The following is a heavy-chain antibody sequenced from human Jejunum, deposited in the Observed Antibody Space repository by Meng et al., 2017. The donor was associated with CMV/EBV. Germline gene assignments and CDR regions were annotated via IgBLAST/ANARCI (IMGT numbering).Heavy chain of an antibody. CDR2: IKQSVGS. Sequence: QVHLQQWGAGLLKPSETLSLTCAVSGGSFSHYYWTLIRQSPGKGLEWIGEIKQSVGSNYKPSLNSRVTMSVDTSKNQFSLKLNSVAAADTAVYYCVRGGDGYLYWGQGTLVTVSS. CDR3: VRGGDGYLY. D-gene: IGHD5-24*01. CDR1: GGSFSHYY. V-gene: IGHV4-34*01. J-gene: IGHJ4*02.